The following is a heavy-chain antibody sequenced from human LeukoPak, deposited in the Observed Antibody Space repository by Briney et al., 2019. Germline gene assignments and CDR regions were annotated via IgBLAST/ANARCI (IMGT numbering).Heavy chain of an antibody. CDR3: ARDRIPKRDYYYDSSGYYDAFDI. Sequence: SQTLSLTCTVSGGSISSGGYYWSWIRQHPGKGLEWIGNIYYSGSTYYNPSLQSRVTISVDTSQNQFFLTLSSVTAADTAVYYCARDRIPKRDYYYDSSGYYDAFDIWGQGTMVTVSS. D-gene: IGHD3-22*01. CDR2: IYYSGST. CDR1: GGSISSGGYY. V-gene: IGHV4-31*03. J-gene: IGHJ3*02.